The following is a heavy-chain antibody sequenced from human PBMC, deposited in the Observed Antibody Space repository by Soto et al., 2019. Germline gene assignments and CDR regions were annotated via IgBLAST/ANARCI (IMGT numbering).Heavy chain of an antibody. Sequence: EVQLVESGGGLVQPGRSLRLSCAGSGFTFDDYAMHWVRQAPGKGLEWVSGISWNSGSIGYADSVKGRFTISRDNAKNSLYLQMNSLRAEDTALYYCAKGLAYYYGSGSYLSDDAFDIWGQGTMVTVSS. CDR2: ISWNSGSI. CDR3: AKGLAYYYGSGSYLSDDAFDI. D-gene: IGHD3-10*01. V-gene: IGHV3-9*01. CDR1: GFTFDDYA. J-gene: IGHJ3*02.